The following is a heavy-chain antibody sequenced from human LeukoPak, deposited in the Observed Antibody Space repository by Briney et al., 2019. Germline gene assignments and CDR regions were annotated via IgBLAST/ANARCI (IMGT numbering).Heavy chain of an antibody. D-gene: IGHD3-22*01. CDR3: ARPQTRNYDSSGYYPTPTGT. V-gene: IGHV3-64*01. CDR1: GFTFSSYA. Sequence: GGSLRLSCAASGFTFSSYAMHWVRQAPGKGLEYVSAISSNGGSTYYANSVKGRFTISRDNSKNTLYLQMNSLRAEDTAVYYCARPQTRNYDSSGYYPTPTGTWGQGTLVTVSS. CDR2: ISSNGGST. J-gene: IGHJ5*02.